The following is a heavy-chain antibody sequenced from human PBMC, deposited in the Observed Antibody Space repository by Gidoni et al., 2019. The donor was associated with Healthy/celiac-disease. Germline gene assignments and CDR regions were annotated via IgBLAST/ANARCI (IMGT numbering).Heavy chain of an antibody. CDR1: GGTFSSYA. D-gene: IGHD3-10*01. CDR2: IIPTLGIA. J-gene: IGHJ6*02. Sequence: QVQLVQSGAEVKKPGSSVKVSCKASGGTFSSYAISWVRQAPGQGLEGMGRIIPTLGIANYAQKCQGRVTITADKSTSTAYMELSSLRSEDTAVYYCARDRTPSGSSISPSGLSVGCAYYYYGMDVWGQGTTVTVSS. V-gene: IGHV1-69*04. CDR3: ARDRTPSGSSISPSGLSVGCAYYYYGMDV.